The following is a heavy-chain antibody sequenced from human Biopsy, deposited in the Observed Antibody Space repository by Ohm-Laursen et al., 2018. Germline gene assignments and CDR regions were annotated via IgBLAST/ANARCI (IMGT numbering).Heavy chain of an antibody. V-gene: IGHV1-2*02. CDR2: IYPNSGDT. Sequence: ATVKISCKAPGGTFSNYGVNWVRQAPGQGLEWMGSIYPNSGDTDFAQKFQGRISMTRDTSVSTAYLELSSLRSDDTAIYYCARDLLEWSLPSWGQGTLVTVSS. CDR3: ARDLLEWSLPS. D-gene: IGHD3-3*01. CDR1: GGTFSNYG. J-gene: IGHJ4*02.